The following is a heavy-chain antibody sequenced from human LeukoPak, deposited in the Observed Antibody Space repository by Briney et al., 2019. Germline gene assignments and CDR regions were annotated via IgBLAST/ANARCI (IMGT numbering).Heavy chain of an antibody. Sequence: GGSLRLSCAASGFAFSDYSMNWVRQAPGKGLEWIANTRGSGSGMGSGNYYAGAVKGRLTISRDNAKNSLYLKMNSLTAEDPAFYYCARDDNWGFAYWGQGALVTVSS. V-gene: IGHV3-21*05. CDR3: ARDDNWGFAY. CDR2: TRGSGSGMGSGN. J-gene: IGHJ4*02. CDR1: GFAFSDYS. D-gene: IGHD7-27*01.